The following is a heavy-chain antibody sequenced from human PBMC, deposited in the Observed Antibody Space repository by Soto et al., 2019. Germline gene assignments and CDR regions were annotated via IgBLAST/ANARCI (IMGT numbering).Heavy chain of an antibody. V-gene: IGHV3-9*01. Sequence: EVQLVESGGGLVQPGRSLRLSCGASGFTFDNYAIHWVRQAPGKGLEWVSGISWNSDTIAYADSVKGRFTISRDNAKKSVNLQMNSLRAEDTALYHCVKALPPGSYYSAIDYWGQGTLVTVSS. D-gene: IGHD1-26*01. CDR1: GFTFDNYA. J-gene: IGHJ4*02. CDR3: VKALPPGSYYSAIDY. CDR2: ISWNSDTI.